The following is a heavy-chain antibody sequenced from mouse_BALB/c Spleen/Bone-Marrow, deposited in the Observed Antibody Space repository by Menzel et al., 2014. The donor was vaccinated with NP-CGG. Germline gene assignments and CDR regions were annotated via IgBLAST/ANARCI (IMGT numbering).Heavy chain of an antibody. CDR1: GFSLTSYG. CDR3: AKNYYGSSDY. Sequence: VKVVESGPGLVQPSQSLSITCTVSGFSLTSYGVHWVRQSPGRGLEWLGVIWRGGSTDYNAAFMSRLSITKDNSKSQVFFKMNSLQADDTAIYYCAKNYYGSSDYWGQGTTLTVSS. D-gene: IGHD1-1*01. J-gene: IGHJ2*01. CDR2: IWRGGST. V-gene: IGHV2-5*01.